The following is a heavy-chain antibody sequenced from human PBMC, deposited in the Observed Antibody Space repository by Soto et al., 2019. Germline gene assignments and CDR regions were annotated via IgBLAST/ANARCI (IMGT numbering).Heavy chain of an antibody. D-gene: IGHD6-19*01. Sequence: QVQLVESGGGVVQPGRSLRLSCAASGFTFSSFGMHWVHQAPGKGLEWVSIISYDGSKNHHADFVRGRFTISRDNSKNTLYLQMNSLGPEDTAVYYCVKDPGQQWLPNYFDSWGQGTLVTVSS. CDR2: ISYDGSKN. CDR1: GFTFSSFG. CDR3: VKDPGQQWLPNYFDS. V-gene: IGHV3-30*18. J-gene: IGHJ4*02.